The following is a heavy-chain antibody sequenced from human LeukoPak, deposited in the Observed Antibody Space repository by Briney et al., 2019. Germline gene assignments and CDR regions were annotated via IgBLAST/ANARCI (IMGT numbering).Heavy chain of an antibody. CDR1: GGSISSYY. CDR2: IYYSGST. J-gene: IGHJ6*02. Sequence: ASETLSLTCTVSGGSISSYYWSWIRQPPGKGLKWIGYIYYSGSTNYNPSLKSRVTISVDTSKNQLSLKLSSVTAADTAAYYCARDQLLWFGESNYYYYGMDVWGQGTTVTVSS. D-gene: IGHD3-10*01. V-gene: IGHV4-59*01. CDR3: ARDQLLWFGESNYYYYGMDV.